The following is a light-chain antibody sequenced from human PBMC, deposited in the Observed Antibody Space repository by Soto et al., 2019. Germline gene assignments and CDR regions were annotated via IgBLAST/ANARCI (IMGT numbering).Light chain of an antibody. J-gene: IGKJ3*01. Sequence: EIVMTQSPATLSVSPGERATLSCRASQSVSSNLAWYQQKPGQAPRLLIYGASTRATVIPARFSGSGSGTEFTLTISSLPSEDFAVYYCQQYSNWPLTFGPGTKVDIK. CDR1: QSVSSN. CDR2: GAS. V-gene: IGKV3-15*01. CDR3: QQYSNWPLT.